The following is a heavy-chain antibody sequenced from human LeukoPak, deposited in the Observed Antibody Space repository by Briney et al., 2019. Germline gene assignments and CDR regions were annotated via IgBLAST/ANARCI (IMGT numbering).Heavy chain of an antibody. CDR1: GYTFTGYY. J-gene: IGHJ4*02. CDR3: ARAQEGEWDLPGHFDY. V-gene: IGHV1-2*02. D-gene: IGHD1-26*01. Sequence: ASVKVSCKASGYTFTGYYMHWVRQAPGQGLEWMGWINPNTGGTNYAQKFQGRVTMTRDTSISTAYMELSRLRSDDTAVYYCARAQEGEWDLPGHFDYWGQGTLVTVSS. CDR2: INPNTGGT.